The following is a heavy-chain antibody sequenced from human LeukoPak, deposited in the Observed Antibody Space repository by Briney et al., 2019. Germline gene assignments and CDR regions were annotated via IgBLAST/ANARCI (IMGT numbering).Heavy chain of an antibody. V-gene: IGHV4-59*01. Sequence: SETLSLTCTVSGGSISSYYWIWIRQPPGKGLEGIGYIYYSGSTNYNPSLKSRVTISVDTSKNQFSLKLSSVTAADTAVYYCARVRCISLFDPWGQGTLVTVSS. J-gene: IGHJ5*02. CDR2: IYYSGST. CDR3: ARVRCISLFDP. CDR1: GGSISSYY. D-gene: IGHD3-3*02.